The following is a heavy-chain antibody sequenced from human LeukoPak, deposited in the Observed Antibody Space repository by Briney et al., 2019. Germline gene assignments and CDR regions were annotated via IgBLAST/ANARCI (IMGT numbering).Heavy chain of an antibody. D-gene: IGHD4-17*01. CDR3: AKATTVTTSVRDY. J-gene: IGHJ4*02. CDR1: GFTFSSYS. Sequence: GGSLRLSCAASGFTFSSYSMNWVRQAPGKGLEWVSSISSSSSYIYYADSVKGRFTISRDNAKNSLYLQMNSLRAEDTAVYYCAKATTVTTSVRDYWGQGTLVTVSS. CDR2: ISSSSSYI. V-gene: IGHV3-21*01.